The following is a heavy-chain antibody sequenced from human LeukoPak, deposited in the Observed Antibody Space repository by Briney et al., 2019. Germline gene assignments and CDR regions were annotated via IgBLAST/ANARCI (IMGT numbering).Heavy chain of an antibody. CDR3: AGGVDTPDYYYYMDV. CDR1: GFTFSSYS. V-gene: IGHV3-21*01. CDR2: ISSSSSYI. J-gene: IGHJ6*03. D-gene: IGHD5-18*01. Sequence: PGGSLRLSCAASGFTFSSYSMNWVRQAPGKGLEWVSSISSSSSYIYYADSVKGRFTISRDNAKNSLHLQMNSLRAEDTAVYYCAGGVDTPDYYYYMDVWGKGTTVTVSS.